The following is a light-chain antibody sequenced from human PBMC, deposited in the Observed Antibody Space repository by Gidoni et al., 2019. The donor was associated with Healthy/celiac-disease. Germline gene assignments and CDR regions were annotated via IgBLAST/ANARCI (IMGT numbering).Light chain of an antibody. CDR2: AAA. CDR1: QSISSY. V-gene: IGKV1-39*01. Sequence: DIPITQSSSSLSASVGDRVTITCRASQSISSYLNWYQQKPGKAPKRLIYAAASLQSGVPSRFSGSGSGTDFTLTISSLQPEDFGTYYCQQSYSTPRTFGQGTKVEIK. J-gene: IGKJ1*01. CDR3: QQSYSTPRT.